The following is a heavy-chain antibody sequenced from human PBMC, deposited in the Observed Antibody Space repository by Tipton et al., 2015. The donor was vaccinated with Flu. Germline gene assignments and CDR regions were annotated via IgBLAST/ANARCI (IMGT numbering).Heavy chain of an antibody. CDR2: TFHSGNT. Sequence: GLVKPSETLSLTCGVSGDSIRSSNYYWGWIRQPPGKGLEWIGNTFHSGNTYPNPSLKSRVTISIDTSKNQFSLNMRSVTAADMAVYYCARRDYSNYVSDPKSWFDPWGQGTLAAVSS. V-gene: IGHV4-39*07. CDR1: GDSIRSSNYY. CDR3: ARRDYSNYVSDPKSWFDP. D-gene: IGHD4-11*01. J-gene: IGHJ5*02.